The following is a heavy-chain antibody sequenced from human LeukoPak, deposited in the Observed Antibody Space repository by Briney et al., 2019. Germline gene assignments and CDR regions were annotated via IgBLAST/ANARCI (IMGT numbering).Heavy chain of an antibody. J-gene: IGHJ4*02. CDR2: INPNSGGT. Sequence: ASVKVSCKASGYTFTGYYMHWVRQAPGQGLEWMGWINPNSGGTNYAQKFQGRVTMTRDTSISTAYMELSSLRSEDTAVYYCASPTLCSSTSCYGVLVDWGQGTLATVSS. D-gene: IGHD2-2*01. CDR1: GYTFTGYY. V-gene: IGHV1-2*02. CDR3: ASPTLCSSTSCYGVLVD.